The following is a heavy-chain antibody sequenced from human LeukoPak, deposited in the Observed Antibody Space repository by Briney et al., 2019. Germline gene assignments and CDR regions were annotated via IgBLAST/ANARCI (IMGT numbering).Heavy chain of an antibody. V-gene: IGHV1-18*01. CDR3: TRDPSNTSGWYIYFDY. J-gene: IGHJ4*02. CDR1: GYTFKKYA. Sequence: ASVKVSCKTSGYTFKKYAISWVRQAPGQGVECMGWISTYNGDTNYAQSFQGRVTMTTDTSTSTAYMELRSLRSDDTAVYYCTRDPSNTSGWYIYFDYWGQGTPVTVSP. D-gene: IGHD6-19*01. CDR2: ISTYNGDT.